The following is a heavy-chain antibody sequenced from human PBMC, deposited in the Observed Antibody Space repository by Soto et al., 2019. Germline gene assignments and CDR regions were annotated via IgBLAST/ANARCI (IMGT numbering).Heavy chain of an antibody. V-gene: IGHV4-39*02. CDR1: GGSISSTGHY. CDR2: IYYAGSP. D-gene: IGHD2-15*01. J-gene: IGHJ4*02. Sequence: QLQLQESGPGLVKPSETLSLTCSVSGGSISSTGHYWGWIRQPPGKGLEWIGNIYYAGSPYYNPAAKSRVTISVDTAQTHFSLPLTSVTAADAAGWYCARLMGVVAVDCWGQGALVAV. CDR3: ARLMGVVAVDC.